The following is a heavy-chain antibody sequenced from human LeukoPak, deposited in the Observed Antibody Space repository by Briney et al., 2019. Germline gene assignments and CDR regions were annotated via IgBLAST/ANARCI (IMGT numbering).Heavy chain of an antibody. CDR3: VRDQPYGSGSSY. J-gene: IGHJ4*02. Sequence: SVKVSCKASGGTFSSYAISWVRQAPGQGLEWMGRIIPIFGTANYAQKFQGRVTITADKSTSTAYMELSSLRSEDTAVYYCVRDQPYGSGSSYWGQGTLVTVSS. D-gene: IGHD3-10*01. V-gene: IGHV1-69*06. CDR1: GGTFSSYA. CDR2: IIPIFGTA.